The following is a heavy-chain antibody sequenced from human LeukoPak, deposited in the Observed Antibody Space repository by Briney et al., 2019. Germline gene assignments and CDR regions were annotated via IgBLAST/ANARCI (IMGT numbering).Heavy chain of an antibody. CDR1: GGSFSDYY. J-gene: IGHJ4*02. CDR3: ARVGISPF. D-gene: IGHD1-14*01. V-gene: IGHV4-34*01. CDR2: INHSGST. Sequence: SETLSLTCAVYGGSFSDYYWTWIRQPPGKGLEWIGEINHSGSTNYNPSLKSRVTISVDTSKKQFFLRLSSVTAADTAVYYCARVGISPFWGQGTLVTVSS.